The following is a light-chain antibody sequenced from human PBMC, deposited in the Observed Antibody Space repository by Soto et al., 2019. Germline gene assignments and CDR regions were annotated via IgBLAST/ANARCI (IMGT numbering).Light chain of an antibody. CDR2: GSS. CDR1: QSVSSSY. V-gene: IGKV3-20*01. J-gene: IGKJ1*01. Sequence: EIVLTQSPGTLSLSPGERATLSCRASQSVSSSYLAWYQQKPGQAPRLLIYGSSSRATGIPDRFSGSGSETDFTLAISRLEPEDFAVYYCQHYGSSSWTVGQGTKVEIK. CDR3: QHYGSSSWT.